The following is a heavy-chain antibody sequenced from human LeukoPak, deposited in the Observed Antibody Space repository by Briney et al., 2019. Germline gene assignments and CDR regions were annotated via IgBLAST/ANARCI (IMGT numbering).Heavy chain of an antibody. CDR1: GSMNRYY. CDR2: LYDSGST. CDR3: ASGLRYFDLYY. Sequence: SETLSLTCTVSGSMNRYYWSWFRQPPGKTLEWIGYLYDSGSTNYNPSLKSRVTISVDTSKNQFSLKLSSVTAADTAVCYCASGLRYFDLYYWGQGTLVTVSS. D-gene: IGHD3-9*01. V-gene: IGHV4-59*08. J-gene: IGHJ4*02.